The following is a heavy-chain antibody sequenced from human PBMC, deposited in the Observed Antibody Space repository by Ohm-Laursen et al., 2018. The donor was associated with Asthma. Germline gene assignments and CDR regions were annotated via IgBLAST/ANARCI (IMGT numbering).Heavy chain of an antibody. CDR1: GGSISSSNW. CDR3: ARAVVVPAAIVYYGMDV. J-gene: IGHJ6*02. V-gene: IGHV4-4*02. D-gene: IGHD2-2*01. Sequence: SETLSLTCTVSGGSISSSNWWSWVRQPPGKGLGWIGEIYHSGSTNYNPSLKSRVTISVDKSKNQFSLKLSSVTAADTAVYYCARAVVVPAAIVYYGMDVWGQGTTVTVSS. CDR2: IYHSGST.